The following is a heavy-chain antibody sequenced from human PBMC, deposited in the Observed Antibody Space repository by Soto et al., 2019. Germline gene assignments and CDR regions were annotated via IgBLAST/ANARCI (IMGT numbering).Heavy chain of an antibody. CDR1: GGTFSSYA. CDR3: ASGIVGATYYYYGMDV. Sequence: ASVKVSCKASGGTFSSYAISWVRQAPGQGLEWMGGIIPIFGTANYAQKFQGRVTITADESTSTAYMELSSLRSEDTAVYYCASGIVGATYYYYGMDVWGQGTTVTVSS. D-gene: IGHD1-26*01. V-gene: IGHV1-69*13. CDR2: IIPIFGTA. J-gene: IGHJ6*02.